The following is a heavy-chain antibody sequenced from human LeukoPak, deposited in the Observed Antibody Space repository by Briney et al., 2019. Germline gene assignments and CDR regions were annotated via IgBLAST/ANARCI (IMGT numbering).Heavy chain of an antibody. D-gene: IGHD6-19*01. J-gene: IGHJ4*02. CDR1: GGTFSSYA. CDR2: IIPIFGTA. Sequence: SVKVSCKASGGTFSSYAISWVRQAPGQGLEWMGGIIPIFGTANYAQKFQGRVTITADKSTSTAYMELSSLRSEDTAVYYCAVGGIAVAAPPNWGQGTLVTVSS. V-gene: IGHV1-69*06. CDR3: AVGGIAVAAPPN.